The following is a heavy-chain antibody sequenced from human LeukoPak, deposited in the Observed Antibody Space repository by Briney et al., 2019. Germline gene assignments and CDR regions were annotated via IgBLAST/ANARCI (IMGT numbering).Heavy chain of an antibody. V-gene: IGHV4-4*09. D-gene: IGHD2-2*01. CDR3: ARLYCSSTSCPIDP. CDR2: IYTSGST. Sequence: PSETLTLTCTVSGGSNSSYYWSWIRQPPGKGLEWIGYIYTSGSTNYNPSLKSRVTISVDTSKNQFSLKLSSVTAADTAVYYCARLYCSSTSCPIDPWGQGTLVTVSS. CDR1: GGSNSSYY. J-gene: IGHJ5*02.